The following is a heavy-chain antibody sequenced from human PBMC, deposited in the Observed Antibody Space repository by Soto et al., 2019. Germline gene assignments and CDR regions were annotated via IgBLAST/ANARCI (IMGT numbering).Heavy chain of an antibody. V-gene: IGHV3-23*01. D-gene: IGHD5-18*01. Sequence: PGGSLRLSCAASGSTFSSYAMSWVRQAPGKGLEWVSAISGSGGSTYYADYVKGRFTISRDNSKNTLYLKMNSLRAEDTAVYYCAKDTAMVRDPHYYYGMDVWGQGTTVTVSS. CDR3: AKDTAMVRDPHYYYGMDV. J-gene: IGHJ6*02. CDR2: ISGSGGST. CDR1: GSTFSSYA.